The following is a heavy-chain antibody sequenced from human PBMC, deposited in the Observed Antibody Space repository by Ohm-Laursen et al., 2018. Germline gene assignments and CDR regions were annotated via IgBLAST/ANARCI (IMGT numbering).Heavy chain of an antibody. J-gene: IGHJ6*02. D-gene: IGHD2-2*01. Sequence: SLRLSCTASGFTFSSYEMNWVRQAPGKGLEWVSYISSSGSTIHYADSVKGRFTISRDNSKNTLYLQMNSLRGEDTAVYYCAKSRYPYCGDTSCNVGGMDVWGQGTTVTVSS. CDR1: GFTFSSYE. V-gene: IGHV3-48*03. CDR3: AKSRYPYCGDTSCNVGGMDV. CDR2: ISSSGSTI.